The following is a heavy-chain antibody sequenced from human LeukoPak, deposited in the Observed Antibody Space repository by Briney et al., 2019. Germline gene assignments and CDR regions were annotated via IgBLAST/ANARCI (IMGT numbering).Heavy chain of an antibody. V-gene: IGHV1-2*06. J-gene: IGHJ4*02. Sequence: ASVKVSCKASGYTLTGYYMHWVRQAPGQGLEWMGRIKPNSGGTNYAQKFQGRVTMTRDTSISTAYMELSRLRSDDTAVYYCARGVGTYYYGSGSYCNFDYWGQRTLVTVSS. CDR1: GYTLTGYY. CDR2: IKPNSGGT. D-gene: IGHD3-10*01. CDR3: ARGVGTYYYGSGSYCNFDY.